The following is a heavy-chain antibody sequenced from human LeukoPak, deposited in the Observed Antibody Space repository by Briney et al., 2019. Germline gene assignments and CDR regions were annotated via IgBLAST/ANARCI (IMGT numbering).Heavy chain of an antibody. CDR3: ARGHYYDSSGYYFDT. D-gene: IGHD3-22*01. Sequence: SLRXSCAASGXTFSSYDMHWVRQAPGKGLEWVSAIGTAGDTYYPGSVKGRFTISRENAKNSLYLQMNSLRAGDTAVYYCARGHYYDSSGYYFDTWSQGTLVTVSS. J-gene: IGHJ5*02. CDR2: IGTAGDT. V-gene: IGHV3-13*01. CDR1: GXTFSSYD.